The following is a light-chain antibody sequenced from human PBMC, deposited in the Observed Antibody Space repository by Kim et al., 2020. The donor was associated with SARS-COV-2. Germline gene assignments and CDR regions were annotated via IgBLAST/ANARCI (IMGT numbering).Light chain of an antibody. Sequence: EIVMTQSPATLSVSPGDRATLSCRASQGVSSNLAWFQQKPGQAPRLLIYGASTRATGIPARFSGTGSGTEFTLTISSLQSEDFAVYYCQQYNNWPPVTFRQGTRLEIK. CDR3: QQYNNWPPVT. V-gene: IGKV3-15*01. CDR1: QGVSSN. CDR2: GAS. J-gene: IGKJ5*01.